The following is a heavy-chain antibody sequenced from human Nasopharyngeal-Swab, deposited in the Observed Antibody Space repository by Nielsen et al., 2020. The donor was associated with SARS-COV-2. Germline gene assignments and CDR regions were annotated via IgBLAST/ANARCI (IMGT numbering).Heavy chain of an antibody. CDR2: INPNSGGT. D-gene: IGHD3-3*01. CDR3: AGTSFGVVPWFDP. J-gene: IGHJ5*02. CDR1: GYTFTEYY. Sequence: ASVKVSCKASGYTFTEYYIHWVRQAPGQGLEWMGRINPNSGGTDYAQKFQGRVTRPRDTSVSTAYMELSRLRSDDTAVDYCAGTSFGVVPWFDPWGQGTLVTVSS. V-gene: IGHV1-2*06.